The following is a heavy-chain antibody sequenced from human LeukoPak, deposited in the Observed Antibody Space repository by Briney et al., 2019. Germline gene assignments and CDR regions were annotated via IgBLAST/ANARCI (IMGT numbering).Heavy chain of an antibody. CDR2: IYRSGTT. CDR1: GGSISSGSYY. D-gene: IGHD3-10*01. J-gene: IGHJ5*02. V-gene: IGHV4-61*02. Sequence: SETLSLTCTVSGGSISSGSYYWNWIRQPAGKGLEWIGRIYRSGTTNYNPSLKSRVTISVDTSKIQFSLKLSSVTAADTAVYYCAREGLNMVRGVIPKEAWGWFDPWGQGTLVTVSS. CDR3: AREGLNMVRGVIPKEAWGWFDP.